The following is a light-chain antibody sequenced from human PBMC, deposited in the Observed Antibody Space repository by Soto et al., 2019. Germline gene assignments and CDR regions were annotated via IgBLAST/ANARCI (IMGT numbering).Light chain of an antibody. V-gene: IGKV1-5*03. CDR3: HQYNSYWT. CDR1: QSIGSW. CDR2: KTS. J-gene: IGKJ1*01. Sequence: IQMTQSPSALSASVGNRVTITCRASQSIGSWLAWYQQKPGKAPKLLIYKTSILENGVQSSFSGSGSGTESTLSIRSLQPDDFATYYCHQYNSYWTCGQGTKVDIK.